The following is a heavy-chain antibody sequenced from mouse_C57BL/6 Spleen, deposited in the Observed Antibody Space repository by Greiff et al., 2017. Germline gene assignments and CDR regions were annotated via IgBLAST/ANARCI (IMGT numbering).Heavy chain of an antibody. CDR1: GFTFSDYG. CDR3: GRRGTAQLYFDY. D-gene: IGHD3-2*02. V-gene: IGHV5-17*01. CDR2: ISSGSSTI. Sequence: EVKLVESGGGLVKPGGSLKLSCAASGFTFSDYGMHWVRQAPEKGLEWVAYISSGSSTIYYADTVKGRYTIARDKAKNTLFQQMTSLRSEDTAMYYCGRRGTAQLYFDYWGQGTTLTVSS. J-gene: IGHJ2*01.